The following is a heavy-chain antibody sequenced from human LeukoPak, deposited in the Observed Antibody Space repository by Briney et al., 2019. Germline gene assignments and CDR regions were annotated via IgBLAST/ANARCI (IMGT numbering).Heavy chain of an antibody. J-gene: IGHJ5*02. Sequence: SVKVSCKASGGTFSSYAISWVRQAPGQGLEWMGWIIPIFGTANYAQKFQGRVTITADESTSTAYMELSSLRSEDTAVYYCARRNSGYYYDLWFDPWGQGTLVTVSS. CDR3: ARRNSGYYYDLWFDP. D-gene: IGHD3-22*01. V-gene: IGHV1-69*13. CDR1: GGTFSSYA. CDR2: IIPIFGTA.